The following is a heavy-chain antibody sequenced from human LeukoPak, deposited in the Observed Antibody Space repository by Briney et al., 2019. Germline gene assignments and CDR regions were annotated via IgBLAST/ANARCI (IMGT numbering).Heavy chain of an antibody. J-gene: IGHJ4*02. D-gene: IGHD3-10*01. CDR2: INHSGST. V-gene: IGHV4-34*01. CDR3: ASPARSGSYWPY. CDR1: GGSFSGYY. Sequence: PSETLSLTCAVYGGSFSGYYWSWIRQPPGKGLEWIGEINHSGSTNYNPSLKSRVTISVDTSKNQFSLKLSSVTAADTAVYYCASPARSGSYWPYWGQGTLVTVSS.